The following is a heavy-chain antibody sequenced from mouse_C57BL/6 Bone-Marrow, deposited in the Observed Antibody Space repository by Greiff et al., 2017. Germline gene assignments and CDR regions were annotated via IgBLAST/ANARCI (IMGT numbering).Heavy chain of an antibody. D-gene: IGHD2-4*01. Sequence: DVKLVESGGGLVQPGGSLKLSCAASGFTFSDYYMYWVRQTPEKRLEWVAYISNGGGSTYYPATVKGRFTISRDNAKNTLYLQMRRLKSEDTAMYYCAIHDSSYSLFDYWGQGTTLTVSS. CDR1: GFTFSDYY. CDR2: ISNGGGST. CDR3: AIHDSSYSLFDY. V-gene: IGHV5-12*01. J-gene: IGHJ2*01.